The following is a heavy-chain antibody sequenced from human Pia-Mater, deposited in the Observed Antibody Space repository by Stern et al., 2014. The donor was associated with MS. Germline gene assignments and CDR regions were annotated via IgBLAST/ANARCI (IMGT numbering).Heavy chain of an antibody. Sequence: VQLVESGAEVKKHGSSVKVSCKASGGTFNVYAINWLRQAPGQGLEWMGGIIPIFGTANYAQKFQGRVTITADESTRTSSMQLSSLRYDDTAVYYCARDGRHTDNYGLDVWGQGTTVTVSS. CDR1: GGTFNVYA. CDR3: ARDGRHTDNYGLDV. V-gene: IGHV1-69*01. D-gene: IGHD3-9*01. J-gene: IGHJ6*02. CDR2: IIPIFGTA.